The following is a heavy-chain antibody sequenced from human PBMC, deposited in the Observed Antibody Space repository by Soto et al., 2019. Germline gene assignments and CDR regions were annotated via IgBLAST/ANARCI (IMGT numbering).Heavy chain of an antibody. CDR3: FKDLIGYYYHISGYYPPFDY. Sequence: GGYLRICFAASGFTFGTTDMTCVRQSPGKGLQWVSSISSGSEYIFHADSVKGRLTTSRDNAKNSVYLQMNNLRVEDTAVYYCFKDLIGYYYHISGYYPPFDYWGQGT. D-gene: IGHD3-22*01. CDR2: ISSGSEYI. J-gene: IGHJ4*02. CDR1: GFTFGTTD. V-gene: IGHV3-21*01.